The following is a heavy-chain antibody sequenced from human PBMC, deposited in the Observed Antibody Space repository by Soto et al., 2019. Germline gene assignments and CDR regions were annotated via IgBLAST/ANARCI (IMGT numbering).Heavy chain of an antibody. V-gene: IGHV4-31*03. CDR3: ARGSSGDFWSGSYCFDI. CDR1: GDSISSGGYY. Sequence: SETLSLTCTVSGDSISSGGYYWTWIRQHPGKGLEWIGYIYYSGSTYYNPSLKSRVTISVDTSKKHFSLKMTSVTAADTAVYYCARGSSGDFWSGSYCFDIWGKGTRLTVSS. CDR2: IYYSGST. D-gene: IGHD3-3*01. J-gene: IGHJ3*02.